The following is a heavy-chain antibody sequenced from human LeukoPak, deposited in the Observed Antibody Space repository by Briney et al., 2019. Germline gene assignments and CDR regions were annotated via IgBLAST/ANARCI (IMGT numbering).Heavy chain of an antibody. CDR2: IYTSGST. D-gene: IGHD5-24*01. CDR3: ARDRDGYADY. V-gene: IGHV4-4*07. Sequence: SETLSLTCTGSGGSISSYYWSWIRQPAGKGLEWVGRIYTSGSTNYNPSLTSRVTMSVDPSKNQFSLKLSSVTAADTAVYYCARDRDGYADYWGQGTLVSVSS. J-gene: IGHJ4*02. CDR1: GGSISSYY.